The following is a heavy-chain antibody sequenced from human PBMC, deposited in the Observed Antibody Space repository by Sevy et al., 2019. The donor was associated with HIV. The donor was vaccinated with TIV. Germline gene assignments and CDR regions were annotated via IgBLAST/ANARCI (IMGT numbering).Heavy chain of an antibody. J-gene: IGHJ4*02. CDR2: FDPEDDET. V-gene: IGHV1-24*01. CDR1: GYRLSQLS. CDR3: ATTKDYYESSGSPFDY. Sequence: ASVKVSCKVSGYRLSQLSMHWVRQAPGKGLEWMGSFDPEDDETIYAQNFQGRVAMTEDTYTDTAYMERSTLRSEDTAVYYCATTKDYYESSGSPFDYWGQGTLVTVSS. D-gene: IGHD3-22*01.